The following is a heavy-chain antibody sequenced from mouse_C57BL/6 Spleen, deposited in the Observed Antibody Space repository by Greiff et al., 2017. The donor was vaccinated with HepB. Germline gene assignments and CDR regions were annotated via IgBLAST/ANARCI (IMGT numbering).Heavy chain of an antibody. CDR3: AREEGITTVLDY. CDR1: GYTFTSYT. J-gene: IGHJ2*01. V-gene: IGHV1-4*01. CDR2: INPSSGYT. Sequence: VQLQQSGAELARPGASVKMSCKASGYTFTSYTMHWVKQRPGQGLEWIGYINPSSGYTKYNQKFKDKATLTADKSSSTAYMQLSSLTSEDSAVYYCAREEGITTVLDYWGQGTTLTVSS. D-gene: IGHD1-1*01.